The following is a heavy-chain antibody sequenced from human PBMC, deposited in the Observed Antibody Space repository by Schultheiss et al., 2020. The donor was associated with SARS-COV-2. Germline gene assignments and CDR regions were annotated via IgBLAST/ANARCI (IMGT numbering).Heavy chain of an antibody. CDR2: IYYSGST. CDR1: GYSISSSNW. V-gene: IGHV4-28*01. D-gene: IGHD6-19*01. CDR3: ATTAVAHDY. J-gene: IGHJ4*02. Sequence: SETLSLTCAVSGYSISSSNWWGWIRQPPGKGLEWIGYIYYSGSTYYNPSLKSRVTISVDTSKNQFSLKLSSVTAADTAVYYCATTAVAHDYWGQGTLVTVSS.